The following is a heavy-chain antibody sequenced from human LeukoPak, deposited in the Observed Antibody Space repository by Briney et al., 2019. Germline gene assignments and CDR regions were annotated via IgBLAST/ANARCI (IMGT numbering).Heavy chain of an antibody. CDR1: GYTFTSYG. V-gene: IGHV1-18*01. CDR2: ISAYNGNT. CDR3: ARDVSPGIAVADYYFDY. Sequence: ASVKVSCKASGYTFTSYGISWVRRAPGQGLEWMGWISAYNGNTNYAQKLQGRVTMTTDTSTSTAYMELRSLRSDDTAVYYCARDVSPGIAVADYYFDYWGQGTLVTVSS. J-gene: IGHJ4*02. D-gene: IGHD6-19*01.